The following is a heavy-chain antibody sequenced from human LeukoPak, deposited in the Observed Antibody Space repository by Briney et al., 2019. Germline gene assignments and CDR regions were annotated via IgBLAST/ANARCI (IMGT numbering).Heavy chain of an antibody. D-gene: IGHD3-3*01. CDR2: INPSGGST. CDR1: GYTFTSYY. V-gene: IGHV1-46*01. CDR3: VWSGSSLLYGMDV. Sequence: ASVKVSCKASGYTFTSYYMHWVRQAPGQGLEWMGIINPSGGSTSYAQKFQGRVTMTRDTSTSTVYKELSSLRSEDTAVYYCVWSGSSLLYGMDVWGQGTTVTVSS. J-gene: IGHJ6*02.